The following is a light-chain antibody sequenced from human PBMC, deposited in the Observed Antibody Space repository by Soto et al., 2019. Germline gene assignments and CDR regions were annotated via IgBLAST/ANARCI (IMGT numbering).Light chain of an antibody. J-gene: IGLJ3*02. Sequence: SNELTQPPSVSVAPGQTARITCGGNDIGDKSVHWYQQKPGQAPLLVVYDDTDRPSGIPERFSGSNSGNTATLTISRVEAGDEADYYCQVWDSSSDHWVFGGGTKLTVL. CDR2: DDT. CDR3: QVWDSSSDHWV. CDR1: DIGDKS. V-gene: IGLV3-21*02.